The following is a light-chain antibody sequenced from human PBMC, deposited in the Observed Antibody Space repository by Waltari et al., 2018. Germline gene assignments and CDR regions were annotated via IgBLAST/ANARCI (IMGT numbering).Light chain of an antibody. CDR2: DAS. CDR1: HDIDKN. Sequence: DIQMTQAPSSRSASVGDRGTITCQASHDIDKNLNWFQQKPGKAPKVLIFDASTLRTGVPLRFSGSGSGTHFTFTISNLQPEDVATYYCQQYRNVPLTFGGGTKVEIK. CDR3: QQYRNVPLT. J-gene: IGKJ4*01. V-gene: IGKV1-33*01.